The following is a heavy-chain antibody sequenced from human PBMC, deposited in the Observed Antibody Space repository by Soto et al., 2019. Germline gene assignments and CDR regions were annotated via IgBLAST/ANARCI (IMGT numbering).Heavy chain of an antibody. CDR1: GFTFTNAW. D-gene: IGHD3-22*01. V-gene: IGHV3-15*07. CDR3: TTDSYSTIIIVRFDY. Sequence: GGSLRLSCAASGFTFTNAWINWVSQAPGKGLEWVGRIKSKTDGGTTDYAEPVKGRFAISRDDSNSMVYLQMNSLKIEDTAVYYCTTDSYSTIIIVRFDYWGHGTLVTGSS. CDR2: IKSKTDGGTT. J-gene: IGHJ4*01.